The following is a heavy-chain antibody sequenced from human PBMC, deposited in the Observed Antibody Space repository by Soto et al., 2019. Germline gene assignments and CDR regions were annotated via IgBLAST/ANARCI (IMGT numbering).Heavy chain of an antibody. CDR1: GGSISSSSYY. V-gene: IGHV4-39*07. CDR3: ARGKYITYYYGSGSYYKPSHQYYYGMDV. CDR2: INHSGST. Sequence: TSETLSLTCTVSGGSISSSSYYWSWIRQPPGKGLEWIGEINHSGSTNYNPSLKSRVTISVDTSKNQFSLKLSSVTAADTAVYYCARGKYITYYYGSGSYYKPSHQYYYGMDVWGQGTTVTVSS. D-gene: IGHD3-10*01. J-gene: IGHJ6*02.